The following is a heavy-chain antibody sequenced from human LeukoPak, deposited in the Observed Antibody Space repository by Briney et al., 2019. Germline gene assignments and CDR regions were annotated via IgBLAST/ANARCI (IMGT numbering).Heavy chain of an antibody. J-gene: IGHJ6*02. Sequence: GASVEVSCKASGGTFSSYAISWVRQAPGQGLEWMGGIIPIFGTANYAQKFQGRVTITADESTSTAYMELSSLRSEDTAVYYCARVALWFGAATRDYYYGMDVWGQGTTVTVSS. CDR2: IIPIFGTA. CDR1: GGTFSSYA. D-gene: IGHD3-10*01. CDR3: ARVALWFGAATRDYYYGMDV. V-gene: IGHV1-69*01.